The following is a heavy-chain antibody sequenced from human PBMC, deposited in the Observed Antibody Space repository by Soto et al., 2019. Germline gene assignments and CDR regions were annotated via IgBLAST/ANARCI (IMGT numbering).Heavy chain of an antibody. Sequence: PGGSLRLSCAASGFTFSSYGMHWVRQAPGKGLEWVAVISYDGSNKYYADSVKGRFTISRDNSKNTLYLQMNSLRAEDTAVYYCAKGRYFDYYGAKRDYWGQGTLVTVSS. J-gene: IGHJ4*02. CDR3: AKGRYFDYYGAKRDY. CDR2: ISYDGSNK. D-gene: IGHD3-10*01. CDR1: GFTFSSYG. V-gene: IGHV3-30*18.